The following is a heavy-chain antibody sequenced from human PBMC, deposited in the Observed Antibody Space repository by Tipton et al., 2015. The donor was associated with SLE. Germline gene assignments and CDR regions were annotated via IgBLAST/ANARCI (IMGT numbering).Heavy chain of an antibody. D-gene: IGHD3-22*01. V-gene: IGHV4-61*02. CDR2: IISSGST. CDR1: GGSISFGSYY. J-gene: IGHJ3*02. CDR3: ARGGLYETSAYSVGFDI. Sequence: LSITCTVSGGSISFGSYYWSWLRQPPGKGLEWIGRIISSGSTNYKSSLQSRVTISLDTSNNQFSLRLHSVTVADTAVYYCARGGLYETSAYSVGFDIWGQGTLVTVSP.